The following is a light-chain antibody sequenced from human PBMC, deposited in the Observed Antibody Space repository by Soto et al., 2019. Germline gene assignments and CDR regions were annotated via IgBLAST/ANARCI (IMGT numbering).Light chain of an antibody. CDR3: LQYDTCPPGT. J-gene: IGKJ1*01. V-gene: IGKV3-15*01. CDR1: EDVSSK. Sequence: ILMTQSPATLSVSPGGRATLSCRASEDVSSKLAWYQQKPGLPPRLVMYDASTRATGIPGRFSGSGSGKDFTHTISGLQSEDFAIYYCLQYDTCPPGTFGQGTQVEI. CDR2: DAS.